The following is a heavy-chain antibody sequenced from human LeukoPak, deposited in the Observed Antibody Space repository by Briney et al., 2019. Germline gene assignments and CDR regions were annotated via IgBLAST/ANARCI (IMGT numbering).Heavy chain of an antibody. V-gene: IGHV4-39*02. CDR3: ARRGSGWYYFDY. D-gene: IGHD6-19*01. Sequence: SETLSLTCSVSGVSISSGSNYWGWIRQPPGKTLEWIGSIYSSGSTYYNSSLKSRVIILIDTSKNHFSLTLSSVTAADTAVYYCARRGSGWYYFDYWGQGTLVTVSS. CDR2: IYSSGST. J-gene: IGHJ4*02. CDR1: GVSISSGSNY.